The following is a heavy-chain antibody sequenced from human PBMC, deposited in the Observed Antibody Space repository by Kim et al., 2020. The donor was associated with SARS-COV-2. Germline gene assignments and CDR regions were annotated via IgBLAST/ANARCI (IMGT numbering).Heavy chain of an antibody. D-gene: IGHD5-12*01. CDR1: GGSISSSSYY. CDR3: ARLKEEMATTWEIDAFDI. CDR2: IYYSGST. V-gene: IGHV4-39*01. Sequence: SETLSLTCTVSGGSISSSSYYWGWIRQPPGKGLEWIGSIYYSGSTYYNPSLKSRVTISVDTSKNQFSLKLSSVTAADTAVYYCARLKEEMATTWEIDAFDIWGQGTMVTVSS. J-gene: IGHJ3*02.